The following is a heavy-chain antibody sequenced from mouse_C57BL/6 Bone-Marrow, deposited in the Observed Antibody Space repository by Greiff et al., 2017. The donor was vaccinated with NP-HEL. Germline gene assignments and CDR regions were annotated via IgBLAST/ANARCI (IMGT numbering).Heavy chain of an antibody. J-gene: IGHJ3*01. CDR2: ISDGGRYT. V-gene: IGHV5-4*01. D-gene: IGHD2-1*01. CDR3: AREDGNYGSWFAY. Sequence: EVQLVESGGGLVKPGGSLKLSCAASGFTFSSYAMSWVRQTPEKRLEWVATISDGGRYTYYPDNVKGRFTISRDNAKNNLYLQMSHLKSEDTAMYYCAREDGNYGSWFAYWGQGTLVTVSA. CDR1: GFTFSSYA.